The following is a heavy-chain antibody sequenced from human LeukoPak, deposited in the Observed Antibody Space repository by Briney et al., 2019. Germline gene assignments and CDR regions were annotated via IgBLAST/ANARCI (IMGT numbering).Heavy chain of an antibody. CDR1: GYTFTDYA. D-gene: IGHD6-19*01. CDR3: ARDRITVAGSSAY. J-gene: IGHJ4*02. CDR2: INTNTGNP. Sequence: GASVKVSCKASGYTFTDYAMNWVRQAPGQGLEGMGWINTNTGNPTYAQAFTGRFVFSLDTSVNTAYLHSISLKTEDTAVYYCARDRITVAGSSAYRGQGTLVTVSS. V-gene: IGHV7-4-1*02.